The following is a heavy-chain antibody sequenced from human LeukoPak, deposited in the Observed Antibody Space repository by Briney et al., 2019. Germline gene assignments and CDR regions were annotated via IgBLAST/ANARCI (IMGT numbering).Heavy chain of an antibody. CDR2: INYSGST. V-gene: IGHV4-59*01. CDR3: ARDYFTSCYYCGMDV. D-gene: IGHD2/OR15-2a*01. CDR1: GGSISNYY. J-gene: IGHJ6*02. Sequence: SETLSLTCAVSGGSISNYYLNWIRQPPGKGLEWIGYINYSGSTNYNPSLKSRVTISIDTSKNQFSLKLSSVTAADTAVYYCARDYFTSCYYCGMDVWGQGTTVTVSS.